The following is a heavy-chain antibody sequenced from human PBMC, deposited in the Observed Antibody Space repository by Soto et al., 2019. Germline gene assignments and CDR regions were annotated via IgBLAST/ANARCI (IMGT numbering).Heavy chain of an antibody. V-gene: IGHV3-23*01. D-gene: IGHD3-3*01. CDR2: ISGSDGKT. Sequence: PGGSLRLSCAAPGFSFGSYALSWVRQAPGKGLEWVSTISGSDGKTFYADSVKGRFSTSRDTSQSTLYLQMNSLRADDTAMYYCARWSYLDYWGQGTRVTVS. J-gene: IGHJ4*02. CDR3: ARWSYLDY. CDR1: GFSFGSYA.